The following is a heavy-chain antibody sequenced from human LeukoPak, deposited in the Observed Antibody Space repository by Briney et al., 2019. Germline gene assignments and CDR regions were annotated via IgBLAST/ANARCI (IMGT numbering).Heavy chain of an antibody. CDR3: ARDRPLSGFDFDY. V-gene: IGHV3-48*02. CDR1: EFTFSTYS. D-gene: IGHD3-10*01. Sequence: GGSLRLSCVASEFTFSTYSMNWVRQAPGKGLESLSYITSSSNMIYYADSVKGRFTISRDNAKNTLFLEMNSLRDEDTAVYYCARDRPLSGFDFDYWGRGTLVTVSS. CDR2: ITSSSNMI. J-gene: IGHJ4*02.